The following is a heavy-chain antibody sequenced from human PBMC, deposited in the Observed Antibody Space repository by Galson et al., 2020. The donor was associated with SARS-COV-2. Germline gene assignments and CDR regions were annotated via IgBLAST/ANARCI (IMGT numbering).Heavy chain of an antibody. CDR1: GFTFSNHG. CDR3: AKADGSRSNWYFDL. D-gene: IGHD3-10*01. CDR2: ISYDGINK. V-gene: IGHV3-30*18. Sequence: PGGSLRLSCAASGFTFSNHGMHWVRQAPGQGLEWVAVISYDGINKDYVDSVKGRFIISRENSKKTLYLQMNSLTVEDTAVYYCAKADGSRSNWYFDLWGRGTLVTVSS. J-gene: IGHJ2*01.